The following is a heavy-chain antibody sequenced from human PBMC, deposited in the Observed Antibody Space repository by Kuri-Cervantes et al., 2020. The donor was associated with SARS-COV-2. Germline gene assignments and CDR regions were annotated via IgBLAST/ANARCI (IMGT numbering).Heavy chain of an antibody. CDR2: ISWNSGSI. Sequence: GGSLRLSCAASGFTFDDYAMHWVRQAPGKGLEWVSGISWNSGSIGYADSVKGRFTISRDNAKNSLYLQMNSLRAEDTAVYYCARDQGVNYGDAYMDVWGKGTTVTVSS. CDR1: GFTFDDYA. J-gene: IGHJ6*03. CDR3: ARDQGVNYGDAYMDV. V-gene: IGHV3-9*01. D-gene: IGHD4-17*01.